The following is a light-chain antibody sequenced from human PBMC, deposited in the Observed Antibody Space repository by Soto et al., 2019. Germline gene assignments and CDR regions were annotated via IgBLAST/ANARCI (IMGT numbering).Light chain of an antibody. Sequence: QSALTQPASVSGSPGQSITISCTGTSSDVGGYNYVSWYQQHPGKAPKLMIYDVSNRPSGVSNRFSGSKSGNTASLTISGLQAEDEGDYYCSSDTSSSTLFGGGTKLTVL. V-gene: IGLV2-14*01. CDR1: SSDVGGYNY. CDR2: DVS. CDR3: SSDTSSSTL. J-gene: IGLJ3*02.